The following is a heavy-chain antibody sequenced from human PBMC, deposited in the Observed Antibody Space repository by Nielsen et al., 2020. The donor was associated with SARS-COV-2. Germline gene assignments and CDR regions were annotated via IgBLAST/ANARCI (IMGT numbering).Heavy chain of an antibody. J-gene: IGHJ3*02. D-gene: IGHD3-3*01. V-gene: IGHV1-46*04. CDR1: GYTFINYH. Sequence: SVKVSCKASGYTFINYHLHWVRQAPGQGLEWMGTINPRVGRTSYAKKLQGRVTVTRDTSTSTVYMELSSLRSEDTAMYYCARDPVTIFGVVISRGNAFDIWGQGTMVTVSS. CDR3: ARDPVTIFGVVISRGNAFDI. CDR2: INPRVGRT.